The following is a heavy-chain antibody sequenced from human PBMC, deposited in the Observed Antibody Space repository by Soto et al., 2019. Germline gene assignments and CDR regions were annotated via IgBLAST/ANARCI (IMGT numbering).Heavy chain of an antibody. CDR2: ISAYNGNT. CDR3: ARDQGTGYYTSGIYYGMDV. D-gene: IGHD3-3*01. J-gene: IGHJ6*02. Sequence: QVQLVQSGAEVKKPGASVKVSCKASGYTFTSYGICWVRQAPGQGLAWMGWISAYNGNTNYAQKLQGRVTMTTDTSTSTAYMELRSLRSDDTAVYYCARDQGTGYYTSGIYYGMDVWGQGTTVTVSS. V-gene: IGHV1-18*01. CDR1: GYTFTSYG.